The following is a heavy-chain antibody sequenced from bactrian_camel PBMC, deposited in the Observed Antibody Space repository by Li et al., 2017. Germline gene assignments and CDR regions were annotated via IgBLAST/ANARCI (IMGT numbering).Heavy chain of an antibody. CDR3: AADRVVQATSWIVHCLTDDYKT. J-gene: IGHJ6*01. CDR1: GRTRHIYC. Sequence: HVQLVESGGGSVQVGESLRLSCAASGRTRHIYCTGWFRQAPGKEREGVAFIGGDGSINYADSVKGRFTISKDNVKNTLYLQMNNLKPEDTAMYYCAADRVVQATSWIVHCLTDDYKTWGQGTQVTVS. CDR2: IGGDGSI. D-gene: IGHD4*01. V-gene: IGHV3S53*01.